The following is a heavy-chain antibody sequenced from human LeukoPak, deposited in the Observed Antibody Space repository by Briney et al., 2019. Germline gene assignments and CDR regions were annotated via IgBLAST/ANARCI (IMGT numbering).Heavy chain of an antibody. J-gene: IGHJ4*02. D-gene: IGHD2-2*01. V-gene: IGHV1-2*02. CDR3: ARGVRRDCSSTSCSQGSYFDY. CDR1: GYTFTGYY. CDR2: INPNSGGT. Sequence: ASVKVSCKASGYTFTGYYMHWVRQAPGQGLEWMGWINPNSGGTNYAQKFQGRVTMTRDTSISTAYMELSRLRSDDTAVYYCARGVRRDCSSTSCSQGSYFDYWGQGTLVTVSS.